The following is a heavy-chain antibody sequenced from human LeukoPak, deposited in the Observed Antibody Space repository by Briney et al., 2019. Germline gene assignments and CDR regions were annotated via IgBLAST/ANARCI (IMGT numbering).Heavy chain of an antibody. CDR1: GYTFTGYY. CDR3: ARASGNYGPIPFDR. V-gene: IGHV1-2*02. D-gene: IGHD4/OR15-4a*01. Sequence: ASVKVSCKASGYTFTGYYIHWVRQAPGQGLEWMGWINPNSGGTNYAQKFQGRVTMTRDTSISTAYMELSRLRSDDTAVYYCARASGNYGPIPFDRWGQGTLVTVSS. CDR2: INPNSGGT. J-gene: IGHJ4*02.